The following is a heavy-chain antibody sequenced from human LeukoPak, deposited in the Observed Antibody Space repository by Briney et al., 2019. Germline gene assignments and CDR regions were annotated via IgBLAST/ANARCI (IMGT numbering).Heavy chain of an antibody. Sequence: SETLSLTCAVYGGSFSGYYWSWIRQPPGKGLEWIGEINHSGSTNYNPSLKSRVTISVDTSKNQFSLKLSSVTAADTAVYYCARVRRWLQFPYAFDTWGQGTMVTVSS. J-gene: IGHJ3*02. CDR2: INHSGST. CDR1: GGSFSGYY. D-gene: IGHD5-24*01. CDR3: ARVRRWLQFPYAFDT. V-gene: IGHV4-34*01.